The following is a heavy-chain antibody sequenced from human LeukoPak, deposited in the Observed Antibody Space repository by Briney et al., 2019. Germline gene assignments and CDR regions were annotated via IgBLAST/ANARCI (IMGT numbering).Heavy chain of an antibody. D-gene: IGHD3-3*01. Sequence: GRSLRLSCAASGFTFSSYAMHWVRQAPGKGLEWVAVISYDGSNKYYADSVKGRFTISRDNSKNTLYLQMNSLRAEDTAVYYYARESGPDFWSGYRYYFDYWGQGTLVTVSS. CDR1: GFTFSSYA. V-gene: IGHV3-30-3*01. CDR3: ARESGPDFWSGYRYYFDY. CDR2: ISYDGSNK. J-gene: IGHJ4*02.